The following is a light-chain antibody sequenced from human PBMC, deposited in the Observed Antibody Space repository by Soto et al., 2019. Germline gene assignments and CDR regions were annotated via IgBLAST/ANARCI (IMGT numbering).Light chain of an antibody. CDR2: AAS. Sequence: DIQMTQSPSSVSASVGDSVTITCRASQDISTWLAWYQQKPGKAPKLLIYAASSLQSGVPARFSGSGSGTDFTLTINSLESDDFAVYYCQQANSFPWTFGQGTTVDIK. V-gene: IGKV1-12*01. J-gene: IGKJ1*01. CDR3: QQANSFPWT. CDR1: QDISTW.